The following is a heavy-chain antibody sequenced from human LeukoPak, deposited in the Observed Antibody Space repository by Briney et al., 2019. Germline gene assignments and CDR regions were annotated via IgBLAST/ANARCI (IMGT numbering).Heavy chain of an antibody. CDR2: IYYSGST. J-gene: IGHJ4*02. V-gene: IGHV4-59*11. D-gene: IGHD3-10*01. CDR3: ARYYYGSGSYYNVAYFDY. CDR1: GGCISSHY. Sequence: SETLSLTCTVSGGCISSHYWSWIRQPPGKGLEWIGYIYYSGSTNYNPSLKSRVTISVDTSKNQFSLKLSSVTAADTAVYYCARYYYGSGSYYNVAYFDYWGQGTLVTVPS.